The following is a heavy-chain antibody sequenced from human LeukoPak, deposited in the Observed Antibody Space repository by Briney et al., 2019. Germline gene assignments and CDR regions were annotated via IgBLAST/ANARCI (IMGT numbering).Heavy chain of an antibody. Sequence: PGGSLRLSCAASGFTFSSYAMHWVRQAPGKGLEWVAVISYDGSNKYYADSVKGRFTISRDNSMNTLYLQMNNVRAEDAAIYFCARRGSEWNSYFYPMDVWGQGTTVTVSS. CDR2: ISYDGSNK. CDR1: GFTFSSYA. J-gene: IGHJ6*02. D-gene: IGHD3-3*01. CDR3: ARRGSEWNSYFYPMDV. V-gene: IGHV3-30-3*01.